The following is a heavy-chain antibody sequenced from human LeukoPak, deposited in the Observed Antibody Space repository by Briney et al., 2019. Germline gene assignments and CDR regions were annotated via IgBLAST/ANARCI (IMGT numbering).Heavy chain of an antibody. Sequence: GGSLRLSCAASGFTFNHYWMSWVRQAPGKGLEWVANIKQDGSEKYYVDSVKGRFTISRDNAKNSLYLQMNSLRAEDTAVYYCARAIGDYFDHWGQGTLVTVSS. CDR1: GFTFNHYW. CDR3: ARAIGDYFDH. V-gene: IGHV3-7*04. J-gene: IGHJ4*02. CDR2: IKQDGSEK. D-gene: IGHD1-26*01.